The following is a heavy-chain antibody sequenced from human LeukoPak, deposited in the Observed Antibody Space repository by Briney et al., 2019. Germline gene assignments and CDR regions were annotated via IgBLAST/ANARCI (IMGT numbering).Heavy chain of an antibody. CDR1: GYSISSGYY. D-gene: IGHD6-13*01. J-gene: IGHJ5*02. CDR2: IYRSGST. Sequence: SETLSLTCTVSGYSISSGYYWGWIRQPPGKGLEWIGSIYRSGSTYYNPSLKSRVTISVDTSKNQFSLKLSSVTAADTAVYFCARAYRSSWYANWFDPWGQGTLVTVSS. CDR3: ARAYRSSWYANWFDP. V-gene: IGHV4-38-2*02.